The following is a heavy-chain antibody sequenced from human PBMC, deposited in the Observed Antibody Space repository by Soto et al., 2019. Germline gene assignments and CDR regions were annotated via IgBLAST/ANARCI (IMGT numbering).Heavy chain of an antibody. CDR2: IYYSGST. J-gene: IGHJ5*02. CDR3: ARGEDIVVVDHWWFDP. D-gene: IGHD2-2*01. CDR1: GGSISSRSYY. Sequence: PSESLSLTCTVSGGSISSRSYYWSWIRQPPGKGLGWIGYIYYSGSTNYNPSLKSRVTISVDTSKNQFSLKLSSVTAADTAVYYCARGEDIVVVDHWWFDPWGQGTLVTVSS. V-gene: IGHV4-61*01.